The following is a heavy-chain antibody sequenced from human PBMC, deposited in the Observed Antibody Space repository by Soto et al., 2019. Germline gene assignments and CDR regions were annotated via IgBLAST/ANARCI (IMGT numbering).Heavy chain of an antibody. CDR2: ISGSGGST. CDR1: GFTFSSYA. Sequence: LRLSCAASGFTFSSYAMSWVRQAPGKGLEWVSAISGSGGSTYYADSVKGRFTISRDNSKNTLYLQMNSLRAEDTAVYYCAKVERSGGVMGELDYWGQGTLVTVSS. V-gene: IGHV3-23*01. J-gene: IGHJ4*02. D-gene: IGHD3-16*01. CDR3: AKVERSGGVMGELDY.